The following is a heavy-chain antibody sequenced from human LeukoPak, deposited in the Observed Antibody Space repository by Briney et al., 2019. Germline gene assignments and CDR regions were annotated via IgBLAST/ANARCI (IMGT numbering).Heavy chain of an antibody. D-gene: IGHD7-27*01. J-gene: IGHJ4*02. V-gene: IGHV1-18*01. CDR1: GYTFTSYG. CDR2: ISAYDGST. CDR3: ARAGSTGDYQAGSFEY. Sequence: ASVKLSRKASGYTFTSYGISWVRQAPAQGLEGMGWISAYDGSTNYAEKLQGRVTMTTDTTTSTAYMDLRSLRCDNTAVYYGARAGSTGDYQAGSFEYWGQGTLVTVSS.